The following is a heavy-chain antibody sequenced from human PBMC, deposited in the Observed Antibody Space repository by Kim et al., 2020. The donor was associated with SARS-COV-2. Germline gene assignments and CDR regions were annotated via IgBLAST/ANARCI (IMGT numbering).Heavy chain of an antibody. CDR3: AKSKITMFQGVLYGMDV. Sequence: GGSLRLSCAASGFTFDDYAMHWVRQAPGKGLEWVSGISWNSGTIGYADSVKGRFTISRDHAKNSLYLQMNSLRTEDTALYYCAKSKITMFQGVLYGMDV. CDR1: GFTFDDYA. V-gene: IGHV3-9*01. J-gene: IGHJ6*01. D-gene: IGHD3-10*01. CDR2: ISWNSGTI.